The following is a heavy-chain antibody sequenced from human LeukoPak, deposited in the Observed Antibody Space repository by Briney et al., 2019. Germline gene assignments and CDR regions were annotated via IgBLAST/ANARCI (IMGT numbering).Heavy chain of an antibody. D-gene: IGHD2-15*01. CDR1: GFTFSDYA. CDR2: ISGSGGST. CDR3: ATDASGCSGGSCSPTFT. Sequence: PGGSLRLSCAASGFTFSDYAMSWVRQAPGKGLEWVSAISGSGGSTYYADSVKGRFTISRDNSKNTLYLQMNSLRADDTAVYYCATDASGCSGGSCSPTFTWGKGNLVTVSS. V-gene: IGHV3-23*01. J-gene: IGHJ4*02.